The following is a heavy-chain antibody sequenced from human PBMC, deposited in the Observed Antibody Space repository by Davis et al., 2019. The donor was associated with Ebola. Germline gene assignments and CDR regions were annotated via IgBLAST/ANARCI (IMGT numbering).Heavy chain of an antibody. CDR1: GFTFNIYW. CDR2: INSDGSTT. J-gene: IGHJ6*04. Sequence: HTGGSLRLSCEASGFTFNIYWLHWVRQAPGRGLVWVSRINSDGSTTKYADSVKGPFTISRDNAKNTVYLQMNNLRAEDTALYYCARDGTYRMDVWGKGTTVTVSS. CDR3: ARDGTYRMDV. V-gene: IGHV3-74*01.